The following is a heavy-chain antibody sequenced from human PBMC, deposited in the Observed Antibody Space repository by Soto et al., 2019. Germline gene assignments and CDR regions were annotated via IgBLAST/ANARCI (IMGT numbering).Heavy chain of an antibody. Sequence: ASVKVSCKASGYSFTNFHIHWVRQAPGQGLEWMGMIDPSGGITRDAQRLQGRITMTRDASTSTVYMELRSLTSEDTAVYYCARGQGLVVRGVVGGDDYWGQGTLVTVSS. CDR2: IDPSGGIT. J-gene: IGHJ4*02. D-gene: IGHD3-10*01. CDR3: ARGQGLVVRGVVGGDDY. CDR1: GYSFTNFH. V-gene: IGHV1-46*01.